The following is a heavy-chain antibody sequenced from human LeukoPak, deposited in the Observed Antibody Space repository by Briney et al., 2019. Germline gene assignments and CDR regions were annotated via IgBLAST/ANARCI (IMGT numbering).Heavy chain of an antibody. CDR2: IYYGGST. J-gene: IGHJ3*02. CDR1: VGSITTTSYY. CDR3: SFNLGSGSYAFDI. V-gene: IGHV4-39*07. Sequence: SETLSLTCTVSVGSITTTSYYWGWIRQPPGKGLEWIGSIYYGGSTYYSPSLKSRVTISLDTSKHQFSLKLSSVTAADTAVYYCSFNLGSGSYAFDIWGQGTMVTVSS. D-gene: IGHD3-10*01.